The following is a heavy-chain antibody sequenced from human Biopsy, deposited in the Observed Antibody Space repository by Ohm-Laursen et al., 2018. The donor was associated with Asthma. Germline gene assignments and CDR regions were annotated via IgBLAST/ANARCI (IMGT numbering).Heavy chain of an antibody. Sequence: TQTLTLTCSFSGFSLRTPGVGVGWIRQSPGKALEWLALIYWDDYNLFRPSLKRRLTITKDPSKNQVVLTMTKMDPVESGPYYCGLNQDSGFDDHSPSWFDPWGQGTLVTVSS. CDR1: GFSLRTPGVG. J-gene: IGHJ5*02. CDR3: GLNQDSGFDDHSPSWFDP. D-gene: IGHD3-9*01. CDR2: IYWDDYN. V-gene: IGHV2-5*02.